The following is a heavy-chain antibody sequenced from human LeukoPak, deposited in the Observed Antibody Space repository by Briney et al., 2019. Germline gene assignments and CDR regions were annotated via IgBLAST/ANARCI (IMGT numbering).Heavy chain of an antibody. V-gene: IGHV4-4*02. CDR2: IYHSGST. J-gene: IGHJ5*02. Sequence: PSEALSLTCAVSGSSISSSNWWSWVRQPPGKGLEWIGEIYHSGSTNYNPSLKSRVTISVDKSKNQFSLKLSSVAAADTAVYYCAKASVGARFFDPWGQGTLVTVSS. CDR3: AKASVGARFFDP. CDR1: GSSISSSNW. D-gene: IGHD1-26*01.